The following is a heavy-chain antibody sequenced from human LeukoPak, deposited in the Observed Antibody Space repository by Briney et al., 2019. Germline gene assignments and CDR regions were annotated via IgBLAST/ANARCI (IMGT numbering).Heavy chain of an antibody. Sequence: PSETLSLTCTVSGDSIKSSSYYWAWVRQPPGKGLEWIASIYYSGTTYYNPSLKSRVTISLDTSKNQFSLKLSSVTAADTAVYYCARVWELSDAFDIWGQGTMVTVSS. D-gene: IGHD1-26*01. CDR2: IYYSGTT. V-gene: IGHV4-39*07. CDR1: GDSIKSSSYY. CDR3: ARVWELSDAFDI. J-gene: IGHJ3*02.